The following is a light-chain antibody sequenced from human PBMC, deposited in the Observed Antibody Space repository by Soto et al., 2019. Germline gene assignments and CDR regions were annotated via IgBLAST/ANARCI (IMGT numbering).Light chain of an antibody. CDR2: GAS. V-gene: IGKV3-15*01. CDR1: QSVSNN. Sequence: EIVMTQSPATLSVSPGERATLSCRASQSVSNNLAWYQQKPGQAPRLLLYGASTRATGIPARFSGSGSGTEFTLTVSSLQSEDFAVYYCQQYNTCPRTFGQGTKVEI. CDR3: QQYNTCPRT. J-gene: IGKJ1*01.